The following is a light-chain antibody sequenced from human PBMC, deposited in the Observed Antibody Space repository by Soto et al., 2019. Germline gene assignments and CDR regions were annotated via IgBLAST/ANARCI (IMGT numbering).Light chain of an antibody. CDR3: QQYKDWFSIS. CDR1: QSISTN. J-gene: IGKJ5*01. CDR2: GAS. V-gene: IGKV3-15*01. Sequence: EIVMTQSPATLSASPGERVTLSCRASQSISTNSAWYQQKPGQAPRLLIYGASTRVTGIPARFSGSGYGTDFSFPISSLQSEDSGVYYCQQYKDWFSISFGQGTRLEIK.